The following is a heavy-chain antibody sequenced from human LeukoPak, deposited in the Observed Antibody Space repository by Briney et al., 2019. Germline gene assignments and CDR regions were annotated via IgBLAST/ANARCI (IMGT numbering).Heavy chain of an antibody. D-gene: IGHD2-2*01. J-gene: IGHJ4*02. CDR2: ISGSGGST. CDR1: GFTFSSYA. Sequence: GGSLRLSCAASGFTFSSYAMSWIRQAPGKGLEWVSTISGSGGSTYYADSVKGRFAISRDNSKNTLYLQMNSLRAEDTAVYYCAKGAHVVVPAAILFDNWGQGTLVAVSS. CDR3: AKGAHVVVPAAILFDN. V-gene: IGHV3-23*01.